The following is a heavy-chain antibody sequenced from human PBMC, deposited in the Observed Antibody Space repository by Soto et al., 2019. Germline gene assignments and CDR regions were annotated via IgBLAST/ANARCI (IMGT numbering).Heavy chain of an antibody. CDR3: ARDERSSGRGFDY. V-gene: IGHV4-59*01. J-gene: IGHJ4*02. CDR2: IYYSGST. CDR1: GGSISSYY. D-gene: IGHD3-3*01. Sequence: SETLSLTCTVSGGSISSYYWSWIRQPPGKGLEWIGYIYYSGSTNYNPSLKSRVTISVDTSKNQFSLKLSSVTAADTAVYYCARDERSSGRGFDYWGQGTLVTVSS.